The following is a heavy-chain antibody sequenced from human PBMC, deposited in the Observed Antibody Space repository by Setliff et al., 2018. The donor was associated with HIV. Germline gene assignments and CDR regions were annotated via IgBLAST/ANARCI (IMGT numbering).Heavy chain of an antibody. CDR1: GDSISSDDHY. CDR2: IFNTGST. V-gene: IGHV4-30-4*08. J-gene: IGHJ4*02. Sequence: SETLSLTCTVSGDSISSDDHYWSWIRQTPGKGLEWIGYIFNTGSTYYNPSLKSRVIISVDTSKNQFSLKLNSVTAADTAVYYCARHRDGGTYPLDYWGQGTLVTVSS. CDR3: ARHRDGGTYPLDY. D-gene: IGHD1-26*01.